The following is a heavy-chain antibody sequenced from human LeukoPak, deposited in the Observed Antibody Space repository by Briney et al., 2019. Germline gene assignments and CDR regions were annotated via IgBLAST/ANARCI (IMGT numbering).Heavy chain of an antibody. CDR3: ARFKSGGWYYFDS. Sequence: SETLSLTCSVSGGSVSSGDHYWTWIRQSPGKGLEWIGYIYYTGSTNYNPSLKSRVTISVDTSKNQFSLKLTSVTAEDSAMYHCARFKSGGWYYFDSWGQGIQVIVSS. CDR2: IYYTGST. D-gene: IGHD4-23*01. J-gene: IGHJ4*02. V-gene: IGHV4-61*08. CDR1: GGSVSSGDHY.